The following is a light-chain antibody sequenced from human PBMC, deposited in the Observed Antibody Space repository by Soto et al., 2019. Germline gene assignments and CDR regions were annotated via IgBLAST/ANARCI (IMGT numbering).Light chain of an antibody. V-gene: IGLV1-44*01. CDR1: SSNIGSNT. CDR2: SNN. J-gene: IGLJ3*02. Sequence: QSVLTQPPSASGTPGQRVTISCSGSSSNIGSNTVSWYQQLPGTAPKLLIHSNNQRPSGVPDRFSGSKSGSSASLAISGLPSEDEADYYCAAWDDSLTEVFGGGTKLTVL. CDR3: AAWDDSLTEV.